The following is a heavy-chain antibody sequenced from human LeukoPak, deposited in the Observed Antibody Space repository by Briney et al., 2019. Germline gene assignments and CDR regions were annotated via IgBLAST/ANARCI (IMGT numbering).Heavy chain of an antibody. CDR1: GYSISTDYY. D-gene: IGHD3-10*01. Sequence: SETLSLTCTVSGYSISTDYYWGWIRQPPGKGLEWIGSIYRSGSTYYNPSLKSRVTISVDTSKNQFSLKLSSVTAADTAVYYCAVGGGRGAFDIWGQGTMVTVSS. J-gene: IGHJ3*02. CDR2: IYRSGST. V-gene: IGHV4-38-2*02. CDR3: AVGGGRGAFDI.